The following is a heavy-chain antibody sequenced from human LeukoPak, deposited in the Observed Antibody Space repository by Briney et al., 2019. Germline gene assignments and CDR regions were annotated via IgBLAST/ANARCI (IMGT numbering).Heavy chain of an antibody. CDR1: GFTFSSYA. D-gene: IGHD3-22*01. CDR2: ISDSGGSI. Sequence: PGGSLRLSCAASGFTFSSYAMSWVRQAPGKGLEWVSSISDSGGSIYYADSVKGRFTVSRDNPKNTLYLQMNNLRAEDTAIYYCARDRKKDSSGVGTYWGQGTLVTVSS. V-gene: IGHV3-23*01. J-gene: IGHJ4*02. CDR3: ARDRKKDSSGVGTY.